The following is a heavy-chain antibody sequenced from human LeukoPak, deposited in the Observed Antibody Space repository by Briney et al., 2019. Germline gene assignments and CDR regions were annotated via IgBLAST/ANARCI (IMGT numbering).Heavy chain of an antibody. V-gene: IGHV3-7*01. D-gene: IGHD2-15*01. Sequence: GGSLRLSCAASGFTFSTYWMSWVRQAPGKGLEWVASIKQDGSEKYYVDSVKGRFTISRDNAKNSLSLQMNSLRAEDMAVYYCARDDWAATGFYGMDVWGRGTTVTVSS. CDR1: GFTFSTYW. J-gene: IGHJ6*02. CDR2: IKQDGSEK. CDR3: ARDDWAATGFYGMDV.